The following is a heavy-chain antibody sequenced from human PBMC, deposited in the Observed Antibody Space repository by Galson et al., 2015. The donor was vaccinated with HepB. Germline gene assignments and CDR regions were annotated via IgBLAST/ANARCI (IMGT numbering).Heavy chain of an antibody. CDR1: GYTFTSYG. V-gene: IGHV1-18*01. J-gene: IGHJ3*02. CDR3: ARGVLRYFDWPNAFDI. CDR2: ISAYNGNT. Sequence: VKVSCKASGYTFTSYGISWVRQAPGQGLEWMGWISAYNGNTNYAQKLQGRVTMTTDTSTSTAYMELRSLRSDDTAVYYCARGVLRYFDWPNAFDIWGQGTMVTVSS. D-gene: IGHD3-9*01.